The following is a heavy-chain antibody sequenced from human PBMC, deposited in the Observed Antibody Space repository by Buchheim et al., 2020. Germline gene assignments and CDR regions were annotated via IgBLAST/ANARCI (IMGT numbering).Heavy chain of an antibody. CDR2: INPSGGST. D-gene: IGHD6-13*01. CDR3: ARYRIAAGTGGIYGMDV. V-gene: IGHV1-46*03. J-gene: IGHJ6*02. Sequence: QVQLVQSGAEVKKPGASVKVSCKASGYTFTSYYMHWVRQAPGQGLEWMGIINPSGGSTSYAQKFQGRVTMTRDTSTSTVYMELSSLRSEDTAVFYCARYRIAAGTGGIYGMDVWGQGTT. CDR1: GYTFTSYY.